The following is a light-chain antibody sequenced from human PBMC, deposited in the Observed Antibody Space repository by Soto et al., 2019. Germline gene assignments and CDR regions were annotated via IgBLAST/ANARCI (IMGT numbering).Light chain of an antibody. CDR3: QQSYSTPPWK. J-gene: IGKJ1*01. Sequence: DIQMTQSPSSLSASVGDRVTITCQASQSIVTYLNWYLQKPGKAPKLLIYAASNLQSGVPSRFSGSGSGTDFTLTISSLQPEDFATYFCQQSYSTPPWKFGQGTKVDIK. V-gene: IGKV1-39*01. CDR1: QSIVTY. CDR2: AAS.